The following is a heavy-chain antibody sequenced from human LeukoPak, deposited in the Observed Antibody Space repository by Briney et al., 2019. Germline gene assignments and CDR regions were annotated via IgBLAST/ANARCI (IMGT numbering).Heavy chain of an antibody. D-gene: IGHD2-2*01. Sequence: PGGSLRLSCAASGFSFSNYAMTWVRQAPGKGLEWVSGIGGSGSSTYYADSVKGRFTISRDNSKNTLFLQMNSLRADDTAVYYCAKVRSPAAHHDAYDVWGQGTTVTVSS. J-gene: IGHJ3*01. V-gene: IGHV3-23*01. CDR3: AKVRSPAAHHDAYDV. CDR1: GFSFSNYA. CDR2: IGGSGSST.